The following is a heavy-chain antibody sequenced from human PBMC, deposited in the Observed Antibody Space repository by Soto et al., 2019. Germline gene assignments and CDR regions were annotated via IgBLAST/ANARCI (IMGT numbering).Heavy chain of an antibody. J-gene: IGHJ4*02. D-gene: IGHD3-22*01. V-gene: IGHV3-23*01. CDR1: GFTFSGFA. CDR2: ISGGGANT. CDR3: AKDSSGYYKPIDY. Sequence: GGSLRLSCAASGFTFSGFAMNWVRQAPGKGLEWVSTISGGGANTYYADSVKGRFTISRDNSKNTLYLHMNSLRAEDTAVYYCAKDSSGYYKPIDYWGQGTLVTVSS.